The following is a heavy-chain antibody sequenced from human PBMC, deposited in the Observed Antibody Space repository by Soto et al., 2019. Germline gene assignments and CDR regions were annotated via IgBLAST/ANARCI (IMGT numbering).Heavy chain of an antibody. Sequence: SETLSLTCTVSGGSISSYYWGWIRQPAGKGLEWIGRIYTSGSTNYNPSLKSRVTMSVDTSKNQFSLKLSSVTAADTAVYYCARYWKNAVATDNWFDPWGQGTLVTVSS. CDR3: ARYWKNAVATDNWFDP. D-gene: IGHD5-12*01. J-gene: IGHJ5*02. CDR2: IYTSGST. V-gene: IGHV4-4*07. CDR1: GGSISSYY.